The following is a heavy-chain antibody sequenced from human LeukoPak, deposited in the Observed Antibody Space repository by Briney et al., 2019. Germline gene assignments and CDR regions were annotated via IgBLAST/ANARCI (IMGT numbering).Heavy chain of an antibody. CDR1: GGSISSTTYY. D-gene: IGHD1-26*01. CDR3: ARVKVGATTYQQYYFDY. J-gene: IGHJ4*02. V-gene: IGHV4-39*07. Sequence: SETLSLTCTVSGGSISSTTYYWGWIRQSPGKGLEWIGNIYYSGSAYYNPSLKSRVTISVDTSKNQFSLKLSSVTAADTAVYYCARVKVGATTYQQYYFDYWGQGTLVTVSS. CDR2: IYYSGSA.